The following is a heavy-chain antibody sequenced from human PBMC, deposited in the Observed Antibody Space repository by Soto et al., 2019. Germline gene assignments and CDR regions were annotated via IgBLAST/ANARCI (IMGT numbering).Heavy chain of an antibody. Sequence: QVQLVQSGAEVKKPGSSVKVSCKASGGTFSSYAISWVRQAPGQGLEWMGGIIPIFGTANYAQKFQGRVTINADKSPSTAYMKASSLRTTDPGVYCCARVGCSSTSCYPGGDDYDYYYCIDVWGQGTTVTVSS. CDR3: ARVGCSSTSCYPGGDDYDYYYCIDV. CDR1: GGTFSSYA. V-gene: IGHV1-69*06. CDR2: IIPIFGTA. D-gene: IGHD2-2*01. J-gene: IGHJ6*02.